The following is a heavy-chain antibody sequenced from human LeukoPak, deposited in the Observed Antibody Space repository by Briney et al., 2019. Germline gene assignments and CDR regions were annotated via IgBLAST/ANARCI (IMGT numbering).Heavy chain of an antibody. CDR3: ARDVEGFDI. V-gene: IGHV3-66*01. Sequence: GGSLRLACAASGFSVSRNYMSWVRQAPGKGLEWVSIIYSGGRTYYADSVKDRFTISRDNYKNTLDLQMNSLRVEDTAVYYCARDVEGFDIWGQGTMVTVSS. CDR1: GFSVSRNY. CDR2: IYSGGRT. J-gene: IGHJ3*02.